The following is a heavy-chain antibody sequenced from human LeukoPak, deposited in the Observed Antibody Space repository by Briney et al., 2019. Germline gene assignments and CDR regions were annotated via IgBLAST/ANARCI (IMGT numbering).Heavy chain of an antibody. CDR2: INHSGST. V-gene: IGHV4-34*01. J-gene: IGHJ6*03. CDR3: ARERGRFGSGSSYYYYYMDV. D-gene: IGHD3-10*01. Sequence: SETLSLTCAVYGGSFSGYYWSWIRQPPGKGLEWIGEINHSGSTNYNPSLKSRVTISVDTSKNQFSLKLSSVTAADTAVYYCARERGRFGSGSSYYYYYMDVWGKGTTVTVSS. CDR1: GGSFSGYY.